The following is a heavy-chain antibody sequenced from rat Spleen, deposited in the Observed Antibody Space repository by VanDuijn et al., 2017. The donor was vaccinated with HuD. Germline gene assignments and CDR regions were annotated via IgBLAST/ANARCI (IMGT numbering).Heavy chain of an antibody. D-gene: IGHD1-1*01. Sequence: QVQLKETGPDLVQLTQTLSITCTVSGFSLTTFNIHWVRQPPGKGLEWLGAMWNGGGTDYNSAFKSRLSFSRDTSKSQVFLKMNSLQPEDTGTYYCARHDYSGDVDFDYWGQGVMVTVSS. V-gene: IGHV2-64*01. J-gene: IGHJ2*01. CDR1: GFSLTTFN. CDR3: ARHDYSGDVDFDY. CDR2: MWNGGGT.